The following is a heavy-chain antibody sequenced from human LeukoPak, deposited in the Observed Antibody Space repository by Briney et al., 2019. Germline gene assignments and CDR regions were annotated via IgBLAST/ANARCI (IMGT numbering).Heavy chain of an antibody. D-gene: IGHD3-22*01. Sequence: PGGSLRLSCAASGFTFSSYGMHWVRQAPGKGLEWVAVISYDGSNKYYADSVKGRFTISRDNSKNTLYLQMNSLRAEDTAVYYCARVPYYYDSSGYYSFDYWGQGTLVTVSS. V-gene: IGHV3-30*03. CDR1: GFTFSSYG. CDR2: ISYDGSNK. J-gene: IGHJ4*02. CDR3: ARVPYYYDSSGYYSFDY.